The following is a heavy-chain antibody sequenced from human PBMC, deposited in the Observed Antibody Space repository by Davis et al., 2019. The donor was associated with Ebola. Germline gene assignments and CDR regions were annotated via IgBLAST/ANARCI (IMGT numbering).Heavy chain of an antibody. V-gene: IGHV3-48*04. CDR3: ARDMENYYGMDV. CDR2: ISNSRTTI. J-gene: IGHJ6*04. Sequence: GESLKISCAASGFTFSTYWMSWVRQAPGKGLEWVSYISNSRTTIYYADSVKGRFTISRDNAKNSLYLQMNSLRAEDTAVYYCARDMENYYGMDVWGKGTTVTVSS. D-gene: IGHD1-1*01. CDR1: GFTFSTYW.